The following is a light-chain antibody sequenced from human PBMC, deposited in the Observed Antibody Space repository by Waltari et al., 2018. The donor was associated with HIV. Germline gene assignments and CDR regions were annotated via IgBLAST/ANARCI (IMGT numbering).Light chain of an antibody. V-gene: IGLV1-47*01. J-gene: IGLJ2*01. Sequence: QSVLTQPPSASGTPGQRVTISCSGSSSNIGGNFVFWYQQFPGTAPKLHIYRNNQRPSGVPYRFSGSKSGTSAALAISGLRSEDEADYYCTTWDDSLSGPVFGGGTKLTVL. CDR1: SSNIGGNF. CDR3: TTWDDSLSGPV. CDR2: RNN.